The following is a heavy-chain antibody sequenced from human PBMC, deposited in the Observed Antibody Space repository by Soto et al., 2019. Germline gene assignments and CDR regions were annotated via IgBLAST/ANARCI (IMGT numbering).Heavy chain of an antibody. CDR1: GFTFSSYA. CDR2: ISGSGGNT. D-gene: IGHD6-19*01. CDR3: AKGTTKSSSRWDDFDY. V-gene: IGHV3-23*01. Sequence: EVQLLESGGGLVQPGGSLRLSCAASGFTFSSYAMSWVRQAPGKGLEGVSVISGSGGNTDYADSVKGRFTISRDNSKNTLYLQMNSLRAEDTALYYCAKGTTKSSSRWDDFDYWGQGTLVTVSS. J-gene: IGHJ4*02.